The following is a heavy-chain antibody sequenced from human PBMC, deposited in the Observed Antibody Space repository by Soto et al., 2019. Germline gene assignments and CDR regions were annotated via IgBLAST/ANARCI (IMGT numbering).Heavy chain of an antibody. Sequence: PSETLSLTCTVSGGSISSYYWSWIRQPPGKGLEWIGYIYYSGSTNYNPSLKSRVTISVDTSKNQFSLKLSSVTAADTAVYYCAGGIAVAGISLDYWGQGTLVTVSS. CDR3: AGGIAVAGISLDY. CDR2: IYYSGST. D-gene: IGHD6-19*01. V-gene: IGHV4-59*01. J-gene: IGHJ4*02. CDR1: GGSISSYY.